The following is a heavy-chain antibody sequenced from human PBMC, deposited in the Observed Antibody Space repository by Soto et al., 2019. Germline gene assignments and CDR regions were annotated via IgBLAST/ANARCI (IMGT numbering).Heavy chain of an antibody. D-gene: IGHD6-13*01. CDR2: IYYSGST. V-gene: IGHV4-39*01. Sequence: QLQLQESGPGLVKPSETLSLTCTVSGGSISSSSYYWGWIRQPPGKGLEWIGSIYYSGSTYYNPSLKSRVTISVDTSKIQFSLKLSSVTAADTAVYYCATYIGYYSSPGWFDPWGQGTLVTVSS. CDR1: GGSISSSSYY. J-gene: IGHJ5*02. CDR3: ATYIGYYSSPGWFDP.